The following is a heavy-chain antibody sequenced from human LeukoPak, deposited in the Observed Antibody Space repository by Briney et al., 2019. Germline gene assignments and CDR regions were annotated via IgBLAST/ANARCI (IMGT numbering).Heavy chain of an antibody. CDR1: GCSFSSYY. CDR2: IDYSGST. V-gene: IGHV4-59*01. D-gene: IGHD6-19*01. CDR3: ARGRRSSGRHDAFDI. J-gene: IGHJ3*02. Sequence: PSETLSLTCTVSGCSFSSYYLTWIRQPPGKGLEWIGYIDYSGSTNYNPSLKSRVTISVDTSKNQFSLNLSSVTAADTAVYYCARGRRSSGRHDAFDIWGQGTMVTVSS.